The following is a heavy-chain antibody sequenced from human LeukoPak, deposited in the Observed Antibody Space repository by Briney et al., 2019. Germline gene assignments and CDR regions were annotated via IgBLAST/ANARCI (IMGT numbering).Heavy chain of an antibody. CDR1: GDSVSSKNGA. J-gene: IGHJ4*02. D-gene: IGHD6-19*01. Sequence: SQTLSLTCAISGDSVSSKNGAWNWIRQSPSRGLEWLGRTYYRSKWYNDYAEFIQGRITINPDTSKNQFSLQLNSVTPEDTAVYFCARDIGTSGLYTFDYWGQGTLVTVSS. V-gene: IGHV6-1*01. CDR2: TYYRSKWYN. CDR3: ARDIGTSGLYTFDY.